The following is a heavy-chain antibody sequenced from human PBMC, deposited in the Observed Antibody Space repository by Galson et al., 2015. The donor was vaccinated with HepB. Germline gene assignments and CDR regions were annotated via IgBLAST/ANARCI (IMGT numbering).Heavy chain of an antibody. D-gene: IGHD6-6*01. CDR3: ARLTSSSSDPSDY. CDR2: ISNSGSHT. Sequence: SLRLSCAASGFSFSTYSMNWVRQAPGKGLEWVSSISNSGSHTYYADSVKGRFTISRDNAKTSLYLQMNSLRAEDTAVCYCARLTSSSSDPSDYWGQGTLVTVSS. J-gene: IGHJ4*02. V-gene: IGHV3-21*03. CDR1: GFSFSTYS.